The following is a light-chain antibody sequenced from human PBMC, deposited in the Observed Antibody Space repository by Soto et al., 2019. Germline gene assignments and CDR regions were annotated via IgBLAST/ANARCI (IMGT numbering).Light chain of an antibody. V-gene: IGLV1-44*01. CDR2: SNI. CDR1: SSNIGSNT. J-gene: IGLJ1*01. CDR3: ATWDDSLNGYV. Sequence: QSVLTQPTSASGTPGQRVTISCSGNSSNIGSNTVNWYQQLPGTAPKVLIYSNIQRPSGVPDRFSGSKSGTSASLAISGLQSEDTADYSCATWDDSLNGYVFGSGTKLTV.